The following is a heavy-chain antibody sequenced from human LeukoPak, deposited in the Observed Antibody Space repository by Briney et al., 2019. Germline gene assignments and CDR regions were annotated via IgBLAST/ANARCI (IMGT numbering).Heavy chain of an antibody. CDR2: TYSNGRT. CDR3: ARVLSGRGSLYDYYYYMDV. Sequence: PGGSLRLSCAASGFTVSSNYMSWVRQAPGKGLEWVSVTYSNGRTYYADSVKGRFTISRDISKNTLYLQMNSLRAEGTAVYYCARVLSGRGSLYDYYYYMDVWGKGTTVTISS. CDR1: GFTVSSNY. J-gene: IGHJ6*03. V-gene: IGHV3-53*01. D-gene: IGHD3-10*01.